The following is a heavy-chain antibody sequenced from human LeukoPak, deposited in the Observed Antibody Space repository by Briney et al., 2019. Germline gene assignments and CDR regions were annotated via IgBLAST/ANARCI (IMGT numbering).Heavy chain of an antibody. J-gene: IGHJ3*02. CDR1: GFTFSSHG. Sequence: GGSLRLSCAASGFTFSSHGMSWVRQGPGKGLEWVSAISGSGGSTYYADSVKGRFTISRDNSKNTLYLQMNSLRAEDTAVYYCAKDLEMATISAFDIWGQGTMVTVSS. CDR3: AKDLEMATISAFDI. D-gene: IGHD5-24*01. CDR2: ISGSGGST. V-gene: IGHV3-23*01.